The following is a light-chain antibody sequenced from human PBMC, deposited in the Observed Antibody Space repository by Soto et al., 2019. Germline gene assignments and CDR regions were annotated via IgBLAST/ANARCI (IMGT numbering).Light chain of an antibody. J-gene: IGKJ1*01. CDR1: QTVNSDY. V-gene: IGKV3-20*01. CDR3: HQFGYSPRT. Sequence: IVLTQSPGTLSLSPGETATPSCRASQTVNSDYLAWFQQRPGQAPRLLIFATSRRATDIPDRFSGSGSGTDFTLAIRRLEPEDFAVYYCHQFGYSPRTFGQGTKVDIK. CDR2: ATS.